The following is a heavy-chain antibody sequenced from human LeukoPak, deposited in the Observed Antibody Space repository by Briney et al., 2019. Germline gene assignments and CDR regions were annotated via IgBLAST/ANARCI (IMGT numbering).Heavy chain of an antibody. CDR2: IKQDGSEK. V-gene: IGHV3-7*01. J-gene: IGHJ4*02. CDR3: ARDSRITIFGVVITEEVDY. D-gene: IGHD3-3*01. Sequence: PGGSLRLSCAASGFTFSSYWMSWARQAPGKGLEWVANIKQDGSEKYYVDSVKGRFTISRDNAKNSLYLQMNSLRAEDTAVYYCARDSRITIFGVVITEEVDYWGQGTLVTVSS. CDR1: GFTFSSYW.